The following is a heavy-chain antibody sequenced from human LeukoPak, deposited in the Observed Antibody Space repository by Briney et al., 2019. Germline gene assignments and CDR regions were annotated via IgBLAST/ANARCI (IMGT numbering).Heavy chain of an antibody. CDR2: ISSSGSTI. Sequence: GGSLRLSCVASRFTVSSYYVSWVRQAPGKGLEWVSYISSSGSTIYYADSVKGRFTISRDNAKNSLYLQMNSLRAEDTAVYYCAELGITMIGGVWGKGTTVTISS. D-gene: IGHD3-10*02. CDR1: RFTVSSYY. CDR3: AELGITMIGGV. J-gene: IGHJ6*04. V-gene: IGHV3-48*03.